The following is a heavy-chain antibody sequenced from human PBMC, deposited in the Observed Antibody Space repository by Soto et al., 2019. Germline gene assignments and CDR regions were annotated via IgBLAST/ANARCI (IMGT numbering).Heavy chain of an antibody. Sequence: GGSLRLSCAVSGFNFNNYGINWVRQSPGKGLEWVSSVSKSDYTYYSDSVKGRFTISRDNAKNSVSLQMNTLRAEDTAVYYCAREDSIIIPAVSDFWGQGTLVTVSS. CDR1: GFNFNNYG. D-gene: IGHD2-2*01. J-gene: IGHJ4*02. CDR2: VSKSDYT. V-gene: IGHV3-21*01. CDR3: AREDSIIIPAVSDF.